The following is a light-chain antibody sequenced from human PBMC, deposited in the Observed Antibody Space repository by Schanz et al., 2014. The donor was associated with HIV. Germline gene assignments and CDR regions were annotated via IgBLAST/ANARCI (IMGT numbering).Light chain of an antibody. Sequence: SSELTQPPSVSVAPGKTARITCGGNNIGSKSVHWYQQKPGQAPVLVIYYDSDRPSGIPERFSGSKSGTSVSLAITDLQTEDEADYYCQTWGTGIWLFAGGTKLTVL. CDR2: YDS. CDR3: QTWGTGIWL. V-gene: IGLV3-21*01. J-gene: IGLJ3*02. CDR1: NIGSKS.